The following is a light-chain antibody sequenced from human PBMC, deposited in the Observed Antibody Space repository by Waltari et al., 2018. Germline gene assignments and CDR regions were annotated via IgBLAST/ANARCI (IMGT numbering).Light chain of an antibody. CDR1: QSISSY. CDR2: AAS. Sequence: DIHMTQSPSSLSASVRDRVTITCRASQSISSYLNWYQQKPGKAPKLLIYAASSLQSGVPSRFSGSGSGTDFTLTISSLQPEDFATYYCQQSYSTPETFGPGTKVDIK. J-gene: IGKJ3*01. CDR3: QQSYSTPET. V-gene: IGKV1-39*01.